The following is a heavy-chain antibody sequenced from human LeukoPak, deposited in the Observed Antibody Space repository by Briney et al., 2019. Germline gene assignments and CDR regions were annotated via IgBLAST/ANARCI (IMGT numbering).Heavy chain of an antibody. Sequence: GGSLRLSCTASGFTFSTHSMHWVRQAPGKGPVWVSRINSDGSSTRYADSVTGRFTISRDNAKNTVYLQMNSLRAEDTAVYYCAKVLGGLWPGIDYWGQGAVVTVSS. CDR3: AKVLGGLWPGIDY. CDR2: INSDGSST. CDR1: GFTFSTHS. V-gene: IGHV3-74*01. J-gene: IGHJ4*02. D-gene: IGHD2-15*01.